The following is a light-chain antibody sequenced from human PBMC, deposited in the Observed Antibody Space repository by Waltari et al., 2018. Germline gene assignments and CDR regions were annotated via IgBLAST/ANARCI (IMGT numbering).Light chain of an antibody. V-gene: IGLV2-14*03. Sequence: SALTQPDSVSGSPGQSITISCTGLSRDSGAYEYVSWYQQHPGKAPKVIIYDVSNRPSGVSNRFSGSKSGSSASLTISGLQAEDEADYYCCSYTSSTAAIFGGGTKLTVL. CDR2: DVS. CDR1: SRDSGAYEY. CDR3: CSYTSSTAAI. J-gene: IGLJ2*01.